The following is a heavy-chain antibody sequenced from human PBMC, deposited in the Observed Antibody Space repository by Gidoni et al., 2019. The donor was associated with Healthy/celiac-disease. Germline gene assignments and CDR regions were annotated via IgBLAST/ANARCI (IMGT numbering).Heavy chain of an antibody. CDR2: TYYRSKWYN. Sequence: QVQLQQPGPGLVKPSQTLSPTGAIAGHSVSSTRAAWNWTRQSPSKGLEWLGRTYYRSKWYNDYAVSVKSRITINPDTSKNQFSRQLNAVTPEDTAVYYCARDLSWNYGLGAFDIWGQGTMVTVSS. D-gene: IGHD1-7*01. CDR1: GHSVSSTRAA. CDR3: ARDLSWNYGLGAFDI. V-gene: IGHV6-1*01. J-gene: IGHJ3*02.